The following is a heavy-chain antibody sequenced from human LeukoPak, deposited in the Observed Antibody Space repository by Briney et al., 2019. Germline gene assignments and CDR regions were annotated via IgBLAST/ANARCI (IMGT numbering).Heavy chain of an antibody. J-gene: IGHJ4*02. CDR3: ARDYNRGVQDY. Sequence: PGGSLRLSCAASGFTFSSYAMHWVRQAPGKGLEWVAVISYDGSNKYYADSVKGRFTISRDNSKNTLYLQMNSLRAEDTAVYYCARDYNRGVQDYWGQGTLVTVSS. D-gene: IGHD3-10*01. CDR2: ISYDGSNK. V-gene: IGHV3-30-3*01. CDR1: GFTFSSYA.